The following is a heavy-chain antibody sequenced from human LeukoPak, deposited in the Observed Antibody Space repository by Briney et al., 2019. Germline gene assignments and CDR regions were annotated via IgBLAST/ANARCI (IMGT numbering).Heavy chain of an antibody. CDR3: ARGPYYDILTGFHFDY. J-gene: IGHJ4*02. CDR2: FSCSGST. D-gene: IGHD3-9*01. Sequence: PSETLSLTCSVSGGSISSCTYSWGWIRQPPGKGLEWIGSFSCSGSTYYNPSLKSRVTISVDTSKSQFSLYMDSVTAADTAMYYCARGPYYDILTGFHFDYWGQGTLVTVSS. V-gene: IGHV4-39*07. CDR1: GGSISSCTYS.